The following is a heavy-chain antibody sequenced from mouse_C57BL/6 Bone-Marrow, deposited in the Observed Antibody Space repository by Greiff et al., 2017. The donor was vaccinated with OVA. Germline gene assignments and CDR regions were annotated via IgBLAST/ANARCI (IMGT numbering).Heavy chain of an antibody. V-gene: IGHV5-12*01. D-gene: IGHD1-1*01. Sequence: EVKLMESGGGLVQPGGSLKLSCAASGFTFSDYYMYWVRQTPEKRLEWVAYISNGGGSTYYPDTVKGRFTISRANAKNTLYLQMSRRKSEDTAMYYCARHTPYYGSSYDAMDYWGQGTSVTGSS. CDR2: ISNGGGST. CDR3: ARHTPYYGSSYDAMDY. J-gene: IGHJ4*01. CDR1: GFTFSDYY.